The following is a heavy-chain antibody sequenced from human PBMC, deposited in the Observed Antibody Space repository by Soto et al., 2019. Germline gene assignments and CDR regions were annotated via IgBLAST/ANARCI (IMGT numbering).Heavy chain of an antibody. V-gene: IGHV3-15*01. CDR1: GFTFSNAW. D-gene: IGHD3-22*01. Sequence: GGSLRLSCAATGFTFSNAWMSWVRQAPGKGLEWVGRIKSKTDGGTTDYAAPVKGRFTISRDDSKNTLYLQMNSLKTEDTAVYYCTTEGGYYDSSGSWDYWGQGTLVTVSS. J-gene: IGHJ4*02. CDR3: TTEGGYYDSSGSWDY. CDR2: IKSKTDGGTT.